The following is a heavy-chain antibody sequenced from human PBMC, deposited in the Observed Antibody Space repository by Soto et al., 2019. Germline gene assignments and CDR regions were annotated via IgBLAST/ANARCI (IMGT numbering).Heavy chain of an antibody. CDR1: GFTFSSYG. J-gene: IGHJ4*02. CDR3: AKDQEGSDSSGYYFPTTAIDY. CDR2: ISYDGSNK. V-gene: IGHV3-30*18. Sequence: GGSLRLSCAASGFTFSSYGMHWVRQAPGKGLEWVAVISYDGSNKYYADSVKGRFTISRDNSKNTLYLQMNSLRAEDTAVYYCAKDQEGSDSSGYYFPTTAIDYWGQGTLVTVYS. D-gene: IGHD3-22*01.